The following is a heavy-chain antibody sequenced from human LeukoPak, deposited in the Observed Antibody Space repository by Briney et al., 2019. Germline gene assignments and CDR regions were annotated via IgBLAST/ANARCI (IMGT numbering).Heavy chain of an antibody. CDR1: GYTLTELS. V-gene: IGHV1-24*01. CDR3: ATYPHHNWNDEADYGMDV. J-gene: IGHJ6*02. CDR2: FDPEDGET. D-gene: IGHD1-20*01. Sequence: ASVKVSCKVSGYTLTELSMHWVRQAPGKGLEWRGGFDPEDGETIYAQKFQCRVTMTEDTSKDTAYMELGSLRSEDTAVYSCATYPHHNWNDEADYGMDVWGQGTTVTVSS.